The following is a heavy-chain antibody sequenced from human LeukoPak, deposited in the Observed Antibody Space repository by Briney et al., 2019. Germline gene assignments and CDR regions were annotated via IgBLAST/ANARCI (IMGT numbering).Heavy chain of an antibody. J-gene: IGHJ4*02. CDR1: GFTFSSYA. D-gene: IGHD1-26*01. CDR3: ARDRDRWELLPNY. Sequence: GGSLRLSCAASGFTFSSYAMHWVRQAPGKGLEWVAIISYDGSNKYYADSVKGRFTISRDNSKKTPYLEMNSLRVQDTAVYFCARDRDRWELLPNYWGQGTLVTVSS. V-gene: IGHV3-30-3*01. CDR2: ISYDGSNK.